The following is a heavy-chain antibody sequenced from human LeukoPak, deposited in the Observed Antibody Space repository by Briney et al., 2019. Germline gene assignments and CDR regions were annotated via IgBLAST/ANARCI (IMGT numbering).Heavy chain of an antibody. D-gene: IGHD2-8*02. V-gene: IGHV4-39*03. CDR3: PGVVSGLTPRAF. CDR2: MYYVGSS. Sequence: SETLSLTCTVSGGSLNVRYYWGWIRQPPGKGLEWLGSMYYVGSSDYNPSFQGRLTIAMDTSKNQFSLKLTSITAADTAMYFGPGVVSGLTPRAFWGQGTLVTVSS. CDR1: GGSLNVRYY. J-gene: IGHJ4*02.